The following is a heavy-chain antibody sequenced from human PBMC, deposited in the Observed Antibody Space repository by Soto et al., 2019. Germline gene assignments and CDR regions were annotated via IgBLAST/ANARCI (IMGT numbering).Heavy chain of an antibody. CDR1: GFTFSSYG. Sequence: PGGSLRLSCAASGFTFSSYGMHWVRQAPGKGLEWVAVISYDGSNKYYADSVKGRFTISRDNSKNTLYLQMNSLRAEDTAVYYCAKDTLDYSPDPYYYDYWSQGTLVTVSS. CDR2: ISYDGSNK. CDR3: AKDTLDYSPDPYYYDY. D-gene: IGHD2-15*01. V-gene: IGHV3-30*18. J-gene: IGHJ4*02.